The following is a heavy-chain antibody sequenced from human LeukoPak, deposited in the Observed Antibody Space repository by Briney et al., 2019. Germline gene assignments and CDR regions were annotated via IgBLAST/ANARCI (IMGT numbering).Heavy chain of an antibody. CDR1: GYTLTELS. CDR3: AVMVAAAGLLNWFDP. J-gene: IGHJ5*02. D-gene: IGHD6-13*01. CDR2: FDPEDGET. Sequence: ASVKVSCKVSGYTLTELSMHWVRQAPGKGLEWMGGFDPEDGETIYAQKFQGRVTMTEDTSTDTAYMELSSLRSEDTAVYYCAVMVAAAGLLNWFDPWGQGTLVTVSS. V-gene: IGHV1-24*01.